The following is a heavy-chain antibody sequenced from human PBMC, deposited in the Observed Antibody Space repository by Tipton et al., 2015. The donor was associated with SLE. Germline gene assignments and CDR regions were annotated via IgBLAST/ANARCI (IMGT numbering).Heavy chain of an antibody. D-gene: IGHD2-15*01. V-gene: IGHV4-61*09. CDR3: AGAWQGYCSGGTCYVLDY. CDR2: IYASGST. CDR1: RGSITTSNYY. Sequence: TLSLTCTVSRGSITTSNYYWSWIRQPAGKGLEWIGHIYASGSTSYNPSLKSRVTIAVDTSKNQFSLTLRSVTAADTAVYYCAGAWQGYCSGGTCYVLDYWGQGTLVTVSS. J-gene: IGHJ4*02.